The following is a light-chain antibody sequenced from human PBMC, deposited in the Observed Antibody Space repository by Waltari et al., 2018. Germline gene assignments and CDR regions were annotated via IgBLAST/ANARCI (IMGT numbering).Light chain of an antibody. CDR1: QSVSSSY. V-gene: IGKV3-20*01. CDR3: QYFGGSPPIFT. J-gene: IGKJ3*01. CDR2: ETS. Sequence: EIVLTQSPGTLSLSPGERATLSCRASQSVSSSYLAWYQQTPGQVPRLLIYETSTRATGFPDRFSGSGSGTDFTLTISRLEPEDFAVYYCQYFGGSPPIFTFGPGTKVDIK.